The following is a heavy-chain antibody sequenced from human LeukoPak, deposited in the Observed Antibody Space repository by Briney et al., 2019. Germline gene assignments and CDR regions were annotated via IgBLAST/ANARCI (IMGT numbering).Heavy chain of an antibody. CDR2: IYHSGST. CDR3: ARYASDGWRFDY. V-gene: IGHV4-38-2*02. CDR1: GYSISSGYY. Sequence: PSETLSLTCTVSGYSISSGYYWGWIRQPPGKGLEWIGSIYHSGSTYYNPSLKSRVTISVDTSKNQFSLKLSSVTAADTAVYFCARYASDGWRFDYWGQGTLVTVSS. J-gene: IGHJ4*02. D-gene: IGHD5-24*01.